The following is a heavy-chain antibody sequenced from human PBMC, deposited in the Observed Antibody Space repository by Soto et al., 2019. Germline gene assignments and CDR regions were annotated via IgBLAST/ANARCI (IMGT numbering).Heavy chain of an antibody. Sequence: GSLRLSCAASGSTVSSNHMSWVRQAPGKGLEWVSLIYSGGSTYYADSVKGRFTISRDNSKNTLHLQMNSLRAEDTAVYYCAIRRGYSGYDSAFDIWGQGTMVTVSS. CDR2: IYSGGST. D-gene: IGHD5-12*01. CDR1: GSTVSSNH. CDR3: AIRRGYSGYDSAFDI. J-gene: IGHJ3*02. V-gene: IGHV3-53*01.